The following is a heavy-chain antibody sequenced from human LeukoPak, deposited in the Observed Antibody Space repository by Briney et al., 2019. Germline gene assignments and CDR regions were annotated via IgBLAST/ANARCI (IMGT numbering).Heavy chain of an antibody. CDR3: ARRHSMVRGVPLDY. D-gene: IGHD3-10*01. V-gene: IGHV6-1*01. CDR1: GDSVSSNSAA. Sequence: SQTLSLTCAISGDSVSSNSAAWNWIRQSPSRGLEWLGRTYYRSKWYNDYAVSVKSRITINPDTSKNQFSLKLSSVTAADTAVYYCARRHSMVRGVPLDYWGQGTLVTVSS. J-gene: IGHJ4*02. CDR2: TYYRSKWYN.